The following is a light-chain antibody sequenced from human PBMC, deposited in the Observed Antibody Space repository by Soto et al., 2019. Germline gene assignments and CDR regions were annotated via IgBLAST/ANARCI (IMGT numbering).Light chain of an antibody. Sequence: EIVLTQSPATLSLSPGEKATLSCRASQSLTTYLAWCQQKPGQAPRLLIYDASTRATGIPARFSCSGSGTNFTLSISSLEPEDSAVYYCQQRNDWPTFGGGTKVEIK. CDR2: DAS. CDR3: QQRNDWPT. CDR1: QSLTTY. V-gene: IGKV3-11*01. J-gene: IGKJ4*01.